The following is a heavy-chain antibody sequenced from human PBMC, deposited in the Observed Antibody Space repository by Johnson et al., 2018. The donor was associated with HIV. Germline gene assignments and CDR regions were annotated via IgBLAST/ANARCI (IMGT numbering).Heavy chain of an antibody. D-gene: IGHD3-22*01. CDR3: AREERTTMIVAGGWAPHGAFDI. V-gene: IGHV3-7*03. CDR1: GFTFSSYW. J-gene: IGHJ3*02. CDR2: IKRDGSEK. Sequence: EVLLLESGGGLVQPGGSLRLSCVASGFTFSSYWMSWVRQVPGKAPEWVANIKRDGSEKYYVDSVKGRFTISRDNAKNSLYLQMNSLRAEDTAFYYCAREERTTMIVAGGWAPHGAFDIWGQGTMVTVSS.